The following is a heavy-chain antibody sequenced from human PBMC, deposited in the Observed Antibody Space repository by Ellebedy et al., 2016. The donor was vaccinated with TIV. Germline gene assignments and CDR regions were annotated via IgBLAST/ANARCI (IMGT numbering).Heavy chain of an antibody. Sequence: MPSETLSLTCAVYGGSFSGYYWSWIRQPPGKGLEWIGEINHSGSTNYNPSLKSRVTISVDTSKNQFSLKLSSVTAADTAVYYCARSAAGTWKGIYVFDYWGQGTLVTVSS. V-gene: IGHV4-34*01. D-gene: IGHD6-13*01. CDR2: INHSGST. CDR3: ARSAAGTWKGIYVFDY. J-gene: IGHJ4*02. CDR1: GGSFSGYY.